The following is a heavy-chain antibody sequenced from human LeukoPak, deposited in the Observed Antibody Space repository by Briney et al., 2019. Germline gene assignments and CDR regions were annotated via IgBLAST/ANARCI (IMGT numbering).Heavy chain of an antibody. CDR2: ISAYNGNT. D-gene: IGHD1-26*01. CDR3: ARDRYAGSGPIVGATLWDY. Sequence: GASVKVSCKASGYTFTSYGISWVRQAPGQGLEWMGWISAYNGNTNYAQKLQGRVTMTTDTSTSTAYMELRSLRSDDTAVYYCARDRYAGSGPIVGATLWDYWGQGTLVTVSS. J-gene: IGHJ4*02. CDR1: GYTFTSYG. V-gene: IGHV1-18*01.